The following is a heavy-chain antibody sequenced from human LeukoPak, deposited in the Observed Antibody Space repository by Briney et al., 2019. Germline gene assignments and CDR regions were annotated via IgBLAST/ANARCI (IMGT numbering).Heavy chain of an antibody. CDR1: GGSISSGSYY. J-gene: IGHJ6*03. CDR3: ARGPRIVVVPAAIFRSNYYYYMDV. V-gene: IGHV4-61*02. D-gene: IGHD2-2*02. CDR2: IYTSGST. Sequence: SETLSLTCTVSGGSISSGSYYWSWIRQPAGKGLEWIGRIYTSGSTNYNPSLKSRVTISVDTSKNQFSLKLSSVTAADTAVYYCARGPRIVVVPAAIFRSNYYYYMDVWGKGTTVTVSS.